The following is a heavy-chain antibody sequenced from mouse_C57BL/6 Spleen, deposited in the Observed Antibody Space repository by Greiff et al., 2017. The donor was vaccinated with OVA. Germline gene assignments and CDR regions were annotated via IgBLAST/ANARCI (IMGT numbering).Heavy chain of an antibody. CDR3: AREGLRRDYAMDY. Sequence: QVQLQQPGAELVRPGSSVKLSCKASGYTFTSYWMDWVKQRPGQGLEWIGNIYPSDSETHYNQKFKDKATLTVDKSSSTAYMQLSSLTSEDSAVYYCAREGLRRDYAMDYCGQGTSVTVSS. J-gene: IGHJ4*01. CDR2: IYPSDSET. CDR1: GYTFTSYW. D-gene: IGHD2-4*01. V-gene: IGHV1-61*01.